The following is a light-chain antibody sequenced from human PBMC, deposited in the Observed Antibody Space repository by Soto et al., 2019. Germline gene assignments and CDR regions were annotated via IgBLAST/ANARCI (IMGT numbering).Light chain of an antibody. CDR1: SFDVDDYNS. J-gene: IGLJ1*01. CDR2: EVN. Sequence: QSVLTQPACVSVSPGQSITISCTGTSFDVDDYNSVSWYQQPPGKAPKLIIYEVNNRPSGVSNRFSGSNSDNTASLTISGLQAEDEADYYCSLYTTSSTPSYVFGTGTKVTVL. CDR3: SLYTTSSTPSYV. V-gene: IGLV2-14*01.